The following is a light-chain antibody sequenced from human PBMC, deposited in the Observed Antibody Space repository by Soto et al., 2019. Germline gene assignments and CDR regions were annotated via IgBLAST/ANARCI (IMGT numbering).Light chain of an antibody. V-gene: IGKV3-11*01. Sequence: EIVLTQSPAILSLSPRERATLSCRASQSVSSYLAWYQQKPGQAPRLLIYDASNRATGIPARFSGSGSGTDFTLTISSPEPEDFAVYYCQQRSDWPITFGQGTRLEIK. CDR3: QQRSDWPIT. CDR1: QSVSSY. CDR2: DAS. J-gene: IGKJ5*01.